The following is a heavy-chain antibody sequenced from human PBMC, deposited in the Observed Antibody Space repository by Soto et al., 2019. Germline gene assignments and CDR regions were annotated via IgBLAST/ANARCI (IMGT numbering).Heavy chain of an antibody. CDR2: ISSSSSTI. J-gene: IGHJ6*02. V-gene: IGHV3-48*02. D-gene: IGHD2-15*01. CDR3: ARVLIHCSGGSCSSDYYYGMDV. CDR1: GFTFSSYS. Sequence: GGSLGLSFAASGFTFSSYSMNWFRQAPGKGLEWVSYISSSSSTIYYADSVKGRFTISRDNAKNPLYLQMNSLRDEDTAVYYWARVLIHCSGGSCSSDYYYGMDVCGQGTTVTVS.